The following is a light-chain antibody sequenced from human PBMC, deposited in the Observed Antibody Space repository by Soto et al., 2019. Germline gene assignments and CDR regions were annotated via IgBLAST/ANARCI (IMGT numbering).Light chain of an antibody. CDR2: AAS. CDR3: QQSDSTPLT. Sequence: DIQMTQSPSSLYASVGDRVTLTCRASQSITNYLNWYQHKPGRAPKLLIYAASSLQSGVPSRFSGSGSGTDFTLTIVSLQPEDFATYYCQQSDSTPLTFGGGTKVDIK. J-gene: IGKJ4*01. CDR1: QSITNY. V-gene: IGKV1-39*01.